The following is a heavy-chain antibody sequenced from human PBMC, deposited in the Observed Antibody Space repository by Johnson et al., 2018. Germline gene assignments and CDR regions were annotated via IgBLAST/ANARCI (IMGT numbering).Heavy chain of an antibody. V-gene: IGHV3-21*01. J-gene: IGHJ1*01. CDR2: ISSNSAYI. CDR3: ARDAGTVVAGYFQH. Sequence: VQLVQSGGGVVQPGRSLRLSCAASGFTFSRYTLNWVRQAPGKGLEWVSSISSNSAYIYYADSVKGRFTISRDNAKNSLYLQMNSLRAEDTAVYYCARDAGTVVAGYFQHWGQGTLVTVAS. D-gene: IGHD2-15*01. CDR1: GFTFSRYT.